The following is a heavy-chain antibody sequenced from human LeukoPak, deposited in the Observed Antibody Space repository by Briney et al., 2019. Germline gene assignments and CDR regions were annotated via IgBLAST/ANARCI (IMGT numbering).Heavy chain of an antibody. CDR2: ISAYNGNT. CDR1: GYTFTSYG. J-gene: IGHJ4*02. V-gene: IGHV1-18*01. Sequence: WASVKVSCXASGYTFTSYGISWVRQAPGQGLEWMGWISAYNGNTNYAQKLQGRVTMTTDTSTSTAYMELRSLRSDDTAVYYCARVFRLSGVFSLKKYYFDYWGQGTLVTVSS. CDR3: ARVFRLSGVFSLKKYYFDY. D-gene: IGHD7-27*01.